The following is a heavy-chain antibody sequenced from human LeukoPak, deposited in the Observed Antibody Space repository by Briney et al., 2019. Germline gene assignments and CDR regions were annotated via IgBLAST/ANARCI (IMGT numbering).Heavy chain of an antibody. CDR3: AGYCSSTSCYEYYYYGMDV. Sequence: GGSLRLSCAASGFTFSSYAMSWVRQAPGKGLEWVSAISGSGDSTYYADSVKGRFTISRDNSKNTLYLQMNSLRAEDTAVYYCAGYCSSTSCYEYYYYGMDVWGKGTTVTVSS. D-gene: IGHD2-2*01. J-gene: IGHJ6*04. V-gene: IGHV3-23*01. CDR2: ISGSGDST. CDR1: GFTFSSYA.